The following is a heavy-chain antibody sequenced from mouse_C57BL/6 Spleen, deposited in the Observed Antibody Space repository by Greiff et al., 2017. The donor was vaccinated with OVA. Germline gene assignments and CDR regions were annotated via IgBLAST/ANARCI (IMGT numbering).Heavy chain of an antibody. CDR1: GFNIKDYY. J-gene: IGHJ4*01. V-gene: IGHV14-1*01. CDR2: IDPEDGDT. Sequence: EVQLQQSGAELVRPGASVKLSCTASGFNIKDYYMHWVKQRPEPGLEWIGRIDPEDGDTAYAPQFQGKGTMTAATSSNTAYLQLSSLTAEDTAVYYCTTGDYGSSYDYYAMDYWGQGTSVTVSS. D-gene: IGHD1-1*01. CDR3: TTGDYGSSYDYYAMDY.